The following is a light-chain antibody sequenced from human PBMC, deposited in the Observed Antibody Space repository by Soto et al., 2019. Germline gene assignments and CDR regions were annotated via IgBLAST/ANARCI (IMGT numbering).Light chain of an antibody. V-gene: IGLV3-21*02. Sequence: SYELTQPPSVSVAPGQTPRITCGGNNIGSKSVHWYQQKPGQAPVLVLYDDSDRPSGIPERFSGSNSGNTATLTISRVEAGDEADYYCQVWDSFNDHTHWVFGGGTQLTVL. CDR3: QVWDSFNDHTHWV. CDR2: DDS. J-gene: IGLJ3*02. CDR1: NIGSKS.